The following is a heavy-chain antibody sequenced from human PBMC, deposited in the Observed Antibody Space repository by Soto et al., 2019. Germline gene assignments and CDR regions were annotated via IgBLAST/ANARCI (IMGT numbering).Heavy chain of an antibody. V-gene: IGHV4-39*01. Sequence: SETLSLTCTVSGGSISSSSYYWGWIRQPPGKGLEWIGSIYYSGSTYYNPSLKSRVTISVDTSKNQFSLKLSSVTAADTAVYYCARVLIGFTYGMDLWGQGTTVTVSS. CDR2: IYYSGST. CDR1: GGSISSSSYY. D-gene: IGHD3-16*01. CDR3: ARVLIGFTYGMDL. J-gene: IGHJ6*02.